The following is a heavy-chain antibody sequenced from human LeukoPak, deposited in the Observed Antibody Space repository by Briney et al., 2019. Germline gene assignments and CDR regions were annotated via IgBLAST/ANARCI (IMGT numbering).Heavy chain of an antibody. V-gene: IGHV3-30*02. Sequence: GGSLRLSCAASGFIFNSYGMHWVRQAPGKGLEWVAFIRYDGRNKYYADSVKGRFTISRDNSKNTLYMQMNSLRAEDTAVYYFVKEWELDQQVVFVTWFDPWGLGTLVTVSS. CDR1: GFIFNSYG. CDR3: VKEWELDQQVVFVTWFDP. J-gene: IGHJ5*02. CDR2: IRYDGRNK. D-gene: IGHD1-26*01.